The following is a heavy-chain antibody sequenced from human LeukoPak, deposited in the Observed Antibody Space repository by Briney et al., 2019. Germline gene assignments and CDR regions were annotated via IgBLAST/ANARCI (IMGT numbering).Heavy chain of an antibody. CDR2: IIPIFGTA. V-gene: IGHV1-69*01. Sequence: SVKVSCKASGGTFSSYAISWVRQAPGQGLEWMGGIIPIFGTANYAQKFQGRVTITADESTSTAYMELSSLRSEDTAVYYCARDGLLLSALDIWGQGTMVTVSS. D-gene: IGHD2/OR15-2a*01. CDR3: ARDGLLLSALDI. J-gene: IGHJ3*02. CDR1: GGTFSSYA.